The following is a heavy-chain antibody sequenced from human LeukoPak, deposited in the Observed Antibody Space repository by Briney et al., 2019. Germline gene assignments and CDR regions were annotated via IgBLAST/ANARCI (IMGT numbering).Heavy chain of an antibody. Sequence: SETLSLTCAVYGGSFSGYYWSWIRQPPGKGREWIGEINHSGSTNYNPPLKSRVTISVDTSKNQFSLKLSSVTAADTAVYYWARDRSSSWHFDYWGQGTLVTVSS. D-gene: IGHD6-13*01. CDR1: GGSFSGYY. V-gene: IGHV4-34*01. CDR3: ARDRSSSWHFDY. CDR2: INHSGST. J-gene: IGHJ4*02.